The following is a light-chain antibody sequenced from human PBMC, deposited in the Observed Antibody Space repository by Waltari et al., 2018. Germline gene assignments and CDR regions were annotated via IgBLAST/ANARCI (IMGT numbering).Light chain of an antibody. J-gene: IGLJ2*01. CDR1: SSDVGRYNY. V-gene: IGLV2-14*01. CDR2: AVS. CDR3: SSYAGTSTRVG. Sequence: QSALTQPASVSGSPGQSITISCTGTSSDVGRYNYVSWYQHHPGKAPKLIIYAVSSRPSGVSSRSSVSKSGNTASLTISVLQAEDEADYYCSSYAGTSTRVGFGGGTKLTVL.